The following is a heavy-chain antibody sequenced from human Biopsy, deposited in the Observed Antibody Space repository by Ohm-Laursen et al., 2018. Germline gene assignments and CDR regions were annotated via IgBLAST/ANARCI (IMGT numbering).Heavy chain of an antibody. Sequence: VSSVKVSCKASGCTFTSHDINWVRQATGQGLEWMGWMSPNTGNTVYAQRFQDRVTMTSDTSTGTAYMELTSLTSDDTAVYFCARWETTLGRSLDSWGQGTLVAVSS. CDR1: GCTFTSHD. CDR3: ARWETTLGRSLDS. D-gene: IGHD1-26*01. V-gene: IGHV1-8*01. CDR2: MSPNTGNT. J-gene: IGHJ4*02.